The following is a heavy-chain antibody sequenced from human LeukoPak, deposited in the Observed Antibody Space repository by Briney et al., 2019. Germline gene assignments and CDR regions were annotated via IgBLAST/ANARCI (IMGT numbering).Heavy chain of an antibody. J-gene: IGHJ6*03. Sequence: SETLSLTCAVHGESFSGYYWSWIRQPPGKGLEWIGAINHSGSTNYKPSLKSRDTISVDTTNNQFALKLRSITAADPAVHYEARRGSPRVEMATIKYYYYHYMDVWGKGTTVTISS. CDR2: INHSGST. D-gene: IGHD5-24*01. V-gene: IGHV4-34*01. CDR3: ARRGSPRVEMATIKYYYYHYMDV. CDR1: GESFSGYY.